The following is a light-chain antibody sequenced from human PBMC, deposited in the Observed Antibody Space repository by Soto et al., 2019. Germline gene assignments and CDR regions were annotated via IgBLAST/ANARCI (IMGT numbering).Light chain of an antibody. Sequence: QSALTQPASVSGSPGQSITISCTGTSSDVGGYNYVSWYQQHPGKAPKLMIYDVSNRPSGVSNRFSRSKSGNTAALSISRLQAEDEADYYCSSYKSSRTVVFGGGTQLTVL. V-gene: IGLV2-14*01. CDR1: SSDVGGYNY. CDR2: DVS. CDR3: SSYKSSRTVV. J-gene: IGLJ2*01.